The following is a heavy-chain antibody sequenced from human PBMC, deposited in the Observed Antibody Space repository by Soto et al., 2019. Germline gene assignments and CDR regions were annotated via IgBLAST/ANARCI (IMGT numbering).Heavy chain of an antibody. D-gene: IGHD6-13*01. Sequence: HGESLKISCQCSGYTFSNLWIGWVRQLPGKGLEWMGIIYPGDHETRYSPSFHGKVTISADKSINTAYLQWNSLEASDTAFYFCARSPRSSPYFDYWGQGALVTVSS. J-gene: IGHJ4*02. V-gene: IGHV5-51*01. CDR1: GYTFSNLW. CDR2: IYPGDHET. CDR3: ARSPRSSPYFDY.